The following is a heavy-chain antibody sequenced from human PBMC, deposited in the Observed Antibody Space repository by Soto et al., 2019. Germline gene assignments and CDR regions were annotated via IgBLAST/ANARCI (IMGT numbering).Heavy chain of an antibody. CDR2: ISSSGTTI. CDR1: GFTFGDYY. Sequence: GGSLRLSCAASGFTFGDYYMSWIRQAPGKGLEWVSYISSSGTTIYYADSVKGRFTISRDNAKNTLYLQMNSLRAEDTAVYYCARVIGTATSSAYYYGSGSYTPRFDYWGQGTLVTVSS. D-gene: IGHD3-10*01. V-gene: IGHV3-11*04. J-gene: IGHJ4*02. CDR3: ARVIGTATSSAYYYGSGSYTPRFDY.